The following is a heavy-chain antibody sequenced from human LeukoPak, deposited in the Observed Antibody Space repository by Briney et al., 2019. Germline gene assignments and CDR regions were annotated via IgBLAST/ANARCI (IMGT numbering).Heavy chain of an antibody. CDR1: GYTFTGYY. CDR2: INPSGGST. J-gene: IGHJ6*03. V-gene: IGHV1-46*01. Sequence: ASVKVSYKASGYTFTGYYMHWVRQAPGQGLEWMGIINPSGGSTSYAQKFQGRVSMTRDMSTSTVYMELSSLRSEDTAVYYCARDGKETARYYYYMDVWGKGTTVTVSS. D-gene: IGHD1-1*01. CDR3: ARDGKETARYYYYMDV.